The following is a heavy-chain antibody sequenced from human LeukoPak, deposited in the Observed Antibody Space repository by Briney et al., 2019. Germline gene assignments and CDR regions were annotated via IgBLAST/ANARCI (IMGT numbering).Heavy chain of an antibody. CDR3: AIPAGRGAHTRDY. D-gene: IGHD1-26*01. CDR1: GYTFTGYY. V-gene: IGHV1-69-2*01. J-gene: IGHJ4*02. CDR2: VDPEDGET. Sequence: ASVKVSCKASGYTFTGYYMHWVQQAPGKGLEWMGLVDPEDGETTYAEKFQGRVTITADTSTDTAYMELSSLRSEDTAVYYCAIPAGRGAHTRDYWGQGTLVTVSS.